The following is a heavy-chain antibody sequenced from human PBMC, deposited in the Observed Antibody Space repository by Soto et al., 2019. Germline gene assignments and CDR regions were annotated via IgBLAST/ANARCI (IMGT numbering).Heavy chain of an antibody. CDR3: AKWNEMTRSFDD. V-gene: IGHV4-59*01. CDR2: IHHTGNS. J-gene: IGHJ4*02. Sequence: QVQLQESGPGLVKPSETLSLTCTVSAGSITNYYWNWIRQPPEKGLEWIGFIHHTGNSMSNPSLRSRLTMSVDTTEGQISLHLRAVTAADTAVYYCAKWNEMTRSFDDWGQGILVTVSS. D-gene: IGHD1-1*01. CDR1: AGSITNYY.